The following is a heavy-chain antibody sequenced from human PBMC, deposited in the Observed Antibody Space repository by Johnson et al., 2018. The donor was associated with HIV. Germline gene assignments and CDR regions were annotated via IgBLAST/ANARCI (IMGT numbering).Heavy chain of an antibody. CDR1: GFSVSSKY. Sequence: EVQLVESGGGLVQPGGSLRLSCAASGFSVSSKYMSWVRQAPGKGLEWVSVIYSGGSTFYADSVKGRFTISRDNSKNTLYLQMNSLRADDTAVYYCARKKDAAFDIWGQGTMVTVSS. V-gene: IGHV3-66*01. CDR2: IYSGGST. J-gene: IGHJ3*02. CDR3: ARKKDAAFDI.